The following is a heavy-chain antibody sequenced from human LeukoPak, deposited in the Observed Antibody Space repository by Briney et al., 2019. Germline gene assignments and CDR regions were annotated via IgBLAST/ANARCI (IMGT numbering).Heavy chain of an antibody. D-gene: IGHD1-14*01. V-gene: IGHV1-18*01. J-gene: IGHJ6*03. CDR3: ARVYNSYYYYMDV. CDR1: GYTFTSYG. Sequence: ASVKVSCKASGYTFTSYGISWVRQAPGQGREWMGWIATYNGKTDYAQNLQGRVTMTTDLSTGTAYMELRSLRSDDTAVYYCARVYNSYYYYMDVWGKGTPVTVSS. CDR2: IATYNGKT.